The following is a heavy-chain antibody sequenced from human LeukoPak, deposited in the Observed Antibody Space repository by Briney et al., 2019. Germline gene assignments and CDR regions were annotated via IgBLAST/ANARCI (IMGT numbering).Heavy chain of an antibody. CDR1: GFTFSSYG. V-gene: IGHV3-30*18. Sequence: GGSLRLSCAASGFTFSSYGMHWVRQAPGKGLEWVAVISYDGSNKYYADSVKGRFTISRDNSKNTLYLQMNSLRAEDTAVYYCAKDGRDSSGFDYWGQGTLVTVSS. J-gene: IGHJ4*02. CDR2: ISYDGSNK. D-gene: IGHD6-19*01. CDR3: AKDGRDSSGFDY.